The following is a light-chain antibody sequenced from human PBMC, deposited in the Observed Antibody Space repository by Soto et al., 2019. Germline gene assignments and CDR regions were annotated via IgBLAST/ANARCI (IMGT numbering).Light chain of an antibody. CDR3: QQYENYWT. CDR1: QSVSSNY. CDR2: GAS. Sequence: EIVMTQSPGTLSLSPGETATLSCRASQSVSSNYVAWFHQKPGQAPRLLIYGASSRATGVPDRFSASGSGTEFTLTISSLQPEDFGIYYCQQYENYWTFGQGTKVDIK. V-gene: IGKV3-20*01. J-gene: IGKJ1*01.